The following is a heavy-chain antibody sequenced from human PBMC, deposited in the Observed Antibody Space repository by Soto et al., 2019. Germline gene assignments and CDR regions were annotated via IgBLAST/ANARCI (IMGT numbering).Heavy chain of an antibody. CDR2: IIPIFGTA. Sequence: SVKVSCKASGGTFSSYAISWVRQAPGQGLEWMGGIIPIFGTANYAQKFQGRVTITADESTSTAYMELSSLRSEDTAVYYCARIRLNYYDSSGYYADYWGQGTLVTVSS. CDR3: ARIRLNYYDSSGYYADY. D-gene: IGHD3-22*01. J-gene: IGHJ4*02. CDR1: GGTFSSYA. V-gene: IGHV1-69*13.